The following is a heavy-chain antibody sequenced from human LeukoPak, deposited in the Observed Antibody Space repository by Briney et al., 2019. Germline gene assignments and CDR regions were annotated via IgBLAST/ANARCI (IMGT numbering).Heavy chain of an antibody. CDR1: GLTFSNAR. V-gene: IGHV3-15*01. Sequence: GGSLRLSCAASGLTFSNARMSWVRQAPGKGLEWVGRIKSKTDGGTTDYAAPVKGRFTISRDDSKNTLYLQMNSLKTEATAVYYCTPGGEMATFDYWGQGTLVTVSS. CDR2: IKSKTDGGTT. CDR3: TPGGEMATFDY. J-gene: IGHJ4*02. D-gene: IGHD5-24*01.